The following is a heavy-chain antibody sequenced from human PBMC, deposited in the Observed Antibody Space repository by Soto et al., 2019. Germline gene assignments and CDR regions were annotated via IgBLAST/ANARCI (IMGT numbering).Heavy chain of an antibody. Sequence: SRAKLVNPTGTLRIACTVSGFSLTTGKMGVSWIRQPPGKALEWLAHIFSDNERSYSTSLQGRLTISKDTSGSQVVLSMTNVDPVDTATYYCARMNVDSYQFYYAMDVWGQGTTVTVSS. J-gene: IGHJ6*02. CDR2: IFSDNER. CDR1: GFSLTTGKMG. D-gene: IGHD4-17*01. CDR3: ARMNVDSYQFYYAMDV. V-gene: IGHV2-26*01.